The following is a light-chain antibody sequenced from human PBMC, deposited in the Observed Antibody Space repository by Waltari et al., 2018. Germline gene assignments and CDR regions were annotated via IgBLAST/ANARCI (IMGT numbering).Light chain of an antibody. CDR3: QQRRDWPIT. CDR1: HSVDTS. V-gene: IGKV3-11*01. J-gene: IGKJ5*01. Sequence: EIVLTQSPATLSLSPGDRATLSCRASHSVDTSLAWYQQKLGQAPRLLIYDVFYRATGSPAWFSGRGSGTDFTLTISSLEPEDFALYFCQQRRDWPITFGQGTRLEIK. CDR2: DVF.